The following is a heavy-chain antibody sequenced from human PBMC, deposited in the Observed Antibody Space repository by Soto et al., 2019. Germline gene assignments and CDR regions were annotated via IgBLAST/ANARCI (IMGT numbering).Heavy chain of an antibody. CDR1: GLSFGSYG. Sequence: GGSLRRSCAASGLSFGSYGLSWVRQAPGKGLEWVSTISGSDGKTFYADSVKGRFSISRDTSQSTLYLQMNSLRADDTAMYYCARWSYLDYWGQGTRVTVSS. D-gene: IGHD3-3*01. V-gene: IGHV3-23*01. J-gene: IGHJ4*02. CDR3: ARWSYLDY. CDR2: ISGSDGKT.